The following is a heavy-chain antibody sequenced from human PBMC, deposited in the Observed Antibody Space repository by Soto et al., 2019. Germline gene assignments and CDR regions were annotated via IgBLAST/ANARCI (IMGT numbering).Heavy chain of an antibody. V-gene: IGHV1-46*01. J-gene: IGHJ4*02. CDR2: INPSGGST. Sequence: ASVKVSCKASGYTFTSYYMHWVRQAPGQGLEWMGIINPSGGSTSYAQKFQDRVTMTRDTSTSTVYMELSSLRSEDTAVYYCARDRSIAAAGRWSFDYWGQGTLVTVSS. CDR3: ARDRSIAAAGRWSFDY. CDR1: GYTFTSYY. D-gene: IGHD6-13*01.